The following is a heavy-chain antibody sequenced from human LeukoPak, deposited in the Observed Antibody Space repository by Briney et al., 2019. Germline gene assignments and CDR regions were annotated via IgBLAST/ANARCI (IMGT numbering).Heavy chain of an antibody. D-gene: IGHD6-13*01. Sequence: SETLSLTCTVSGGSISSYYWSWIRQPAGKGLEWIGRIYTSGSTNYNPSLKSRVTMSVDTSKNQFSLKLSSATAADTAVYYCARGRQQGGDFDYWGQGTLVTVSS. CDR1: GGSISSYY. V-gene: IGHV4-4*07. CDR3: ARGRQQGGDFDY. J-gene: IGHJ4*02. CDR2: IYTSGST.